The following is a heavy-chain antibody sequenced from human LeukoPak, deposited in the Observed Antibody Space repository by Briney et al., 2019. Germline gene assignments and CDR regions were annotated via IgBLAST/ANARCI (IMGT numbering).Heavy chain of an antibody. D-gene: IGHD3-10*02. CDR1: GFTFSSYA. V-gene: IGHV3-30*02. J-gene: IGHJ4*02. CDR2: IRYDGSNK. CDR3: ARGYFVRNDY. Sequence: GGSLRLSCAASGFTFSSYAMHWVRQAPGKGLEWVTFIRYDGSNKYYADSVKGRFTISRDNSKNTLYLQMNSLRAEDTALYYCARGYFVRNDYWGQGTLVTVSS.